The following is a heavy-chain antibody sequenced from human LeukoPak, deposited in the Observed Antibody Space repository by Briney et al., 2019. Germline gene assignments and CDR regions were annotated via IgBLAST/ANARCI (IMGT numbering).Heavy chain of an antibody. CDR2: LYYSGST. D-gene: IGHD1-26*01. J-gene: IGHJ4*02. Sequence: SETLSLTCTVSGGSISSSSYYWGWIRQPPEKGLEWIGSLYYSGSTYYNPSLKSRATISVDRSKNQFSLKLSSVTAADTAVYYCARHQYSGSVRFHTQFDYWGQGTLVTVSS. CDR3: ARHQYSGSVRFHTQFDY. CDR1: GGSISSSSYY. V-gene: IGHV4-39*01.